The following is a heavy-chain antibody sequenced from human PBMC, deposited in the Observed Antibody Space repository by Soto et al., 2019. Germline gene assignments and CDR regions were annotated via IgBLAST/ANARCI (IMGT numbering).Heavy chain of an antibody. CDR2: VSHDGRNT. V-gene: IGHV3-30*18. CDR1: GVYLCWYA. J-gene: IGHJ4*02. CDR3: AKGGRQWLVTSDFNY. Sequence: SRGAAGVYLCWYAPHRVRHGPSKGLEWVAVVSHDGRNTHYADSVKGRFTISRDSSKNTVSLEMTSLRAEDTAVYYCAKGGRQWLVTSDFNYWGQGALVTVSS. D-gene: IGHD6-19*01.